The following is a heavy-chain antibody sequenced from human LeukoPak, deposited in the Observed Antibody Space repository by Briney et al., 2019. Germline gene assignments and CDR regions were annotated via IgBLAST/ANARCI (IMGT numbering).Heavy chain of an antibody. J-gene: IGHJ4*02. CDR3: ARRVGYDSSGYYYVSTGSLVY. CDR1: GYTFTDYY. D-gene: IGHD3-22*01. V-gene: IGHV1-2*02. CDR2: INPNSGGT. Sequence: ASVKVSCKATGYTFTDYYIQWVRQAPGQGLEWMGWINPNSGGTKYAQKFQGRVSMTRDTSTSTAYMELSRLRSDDTAVYYCARRVGYDSSGYYYVSTGSLVYWGQGTLVTVSS.